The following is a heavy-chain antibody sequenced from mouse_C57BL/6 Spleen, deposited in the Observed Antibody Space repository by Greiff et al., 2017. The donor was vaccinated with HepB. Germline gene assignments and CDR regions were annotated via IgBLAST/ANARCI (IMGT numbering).Heavy chain of an antibody. V-gene: IGHV1-55*01. CDR3: ASREITTVVADY. CDR1: GYTFTSYW. CDR2: IYPGSGST. Sequence: QVQLQQPGAELVKPGASVKMSCKASGYTFTSYWITWVKQRPGQGLEWIGDIYPGSGSTNYNEKFKSKATLTVDTSSSTAYMQLSSLTSEDSAVYYCASREITTVVADYWGQGTTLTVSS. D-gene: IGHD1-1*01. J-gene: IGHJ2*01.